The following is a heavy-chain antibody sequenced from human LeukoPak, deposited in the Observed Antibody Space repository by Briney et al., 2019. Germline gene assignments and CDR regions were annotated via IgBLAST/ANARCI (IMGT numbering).Heavy chain of an antibody. J-gene: IGHJ6*02. CDR3: ARGLRKRYLSILGYCSGGSCYYYYGMDV. V-gene: IGHV1-8*01. CDR2: MNPNSGNT. D-gene: IGHD2-15*01. Sequence: GASVKGSCKASGYTSTSYDINWVRQATGQGLEWMGWMNPNSGNTDYAQKFQGRVTITRNTSISTAYIELSSLRSEDTAVYYFARGLRKRYLSILGYCSGGSCYYYYGMDVWGQGTTVTVSS. CDR1: GYTSTSYD.